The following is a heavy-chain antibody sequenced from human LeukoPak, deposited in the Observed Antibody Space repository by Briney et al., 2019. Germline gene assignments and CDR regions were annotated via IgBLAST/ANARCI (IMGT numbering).Heavy chain of an antibody. CDR1: GYTFTCYG. Sequence: ASVKVSCKASGYTFTCYGISWVRQAPGQGLEWMGWISAYNGNTNYAQKLQGRVTMTTDTSTSTAYMELRSLRSDDTAVYCCARWRNAGYYYYYMDVWGKGTTVTVSS. CDR3: ARWRNAGYYYYYMDV. D-gene: IGHD2-8*01. CDR2: ISAYNGNT. V-gene: IGHV1-18*01. J-gene: IGHJ6*03.